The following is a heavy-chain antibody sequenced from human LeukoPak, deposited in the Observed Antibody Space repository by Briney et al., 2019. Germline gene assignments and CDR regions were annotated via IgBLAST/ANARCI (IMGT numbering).Heavy chain of an antibody. CDR3: AKSGGYGLIDY. J-gene: IGHJ4*02. CDR2: INHSGST. V-gene: IGHV4-34*01. D-gene: IGHD1-26*01. Sequence: SETLSLTCAVYGGSFSGYYWSWIRQPPGKGLEWIGEINHSGSTNYNPSLKSRVTISVDTSKNQFSLKLSSVTAADTAVYCCAKSGGYGLIDYWGQGTLVTVSS. CDR1: GGSFSGYY.